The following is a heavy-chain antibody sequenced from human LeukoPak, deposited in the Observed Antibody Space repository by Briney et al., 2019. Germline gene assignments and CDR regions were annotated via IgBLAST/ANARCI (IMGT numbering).Heavy chain of an antibody. D-gene: IGHD4-17*01. J-gene: IGHJ4*02. CDR3: AKGLSATSMGIDY. CDR1: GFTFSSYS. CDR2: ISSSSSYI. Sequence: GGSLRLSCAASGFTFSSYSMNWVRQAPGKGLEWVSSISSSSSYIYYADSVKGRFTISRDNAKNSLYLQMNSLRAEDTAVYYCAKGLSATSMGIDYWGQGTLVTVSS. V-gene: IGHV3-21*01.